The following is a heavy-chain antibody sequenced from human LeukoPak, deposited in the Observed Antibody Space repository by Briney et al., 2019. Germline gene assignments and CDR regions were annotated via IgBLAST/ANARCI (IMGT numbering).Heavy chain of an antibody. CDR2: IYCSGST. J-gene: IGHJ4*02. CDR1: GYSISSGYY. D-gene: IGHD3-22*01. Sequence: KPSETLSLTCTVSGYSISSGYYWGWIRQPPGKGLEWIASIYCSGSTYDNPSLKSRVTISVDTSMNQFSLKLNSVTAADTAVYYCARFKGDASGYYYDYWGPGTLVTVSS. V-gene: IGHV4-38-2*02. CDR3: ARFKGDASGYYYDY.